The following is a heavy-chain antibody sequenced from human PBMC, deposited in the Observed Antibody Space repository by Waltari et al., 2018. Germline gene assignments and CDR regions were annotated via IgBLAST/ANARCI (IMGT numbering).Heavy chain of an antibody. J-gene: IGHJ4*02. D-gene: IGHD6-13*01. CDR1: GGPLSSHY. Sequence: QVQLQESGPGLVKPSETLSLTCTASGGPLSSHYWSWIRQPPGQGLEWIGYIYYSGSTNYNPSLKSRVTISVDTSKNQFSLKLSSVTAADTAVYYCARGNGYSSSWYVPSDFDYWGQGTLVTVSS. V-gene: IGHV4-59*11. CDR3: ARGNGYSSSWYVPSDFDY. CDR2: IYYSGST.